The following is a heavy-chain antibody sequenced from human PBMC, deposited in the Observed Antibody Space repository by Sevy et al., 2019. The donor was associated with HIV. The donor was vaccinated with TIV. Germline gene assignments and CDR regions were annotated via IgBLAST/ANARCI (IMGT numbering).Heavy chain of an antibody. CDR3: LEAGGGAGGDH. CDR2: IQYDGSNK. J-gene: IGHJ4*02. CDR1: GFTFSSYG. Sequence: GGSLRLSCAASGFTFSSYGMHWVRQAPGKGLEWVAYIQYDGSNKDYADSLKGRFTISRDNSKNTLDLQMNSLRVGVTAVYYVLEAGGGAGGDHGGQGTLVTVSS. V-gene: IGHV3-30*02. D-gene: IGHD1-1*01.